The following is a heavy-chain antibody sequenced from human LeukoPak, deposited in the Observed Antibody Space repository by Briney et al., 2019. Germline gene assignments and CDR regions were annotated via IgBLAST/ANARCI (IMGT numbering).Heavy chain of an antibody. CDR2: LSGSGGVT. D-gene: IGHD2-15*01. Sequence: GGSLRLSCAASRVALFSYTMSCVPQSPGRGRELVSALSGSGGVTFYADSVQGRFAISRDNTNNILYLQMNSLRAEDTAIYYCAKDDSTATFSPDVFHVWGRGTMVTVSS. CDR1: RVALFSYT. J-gene: IGHJ3*01. CDR3: AKDDSTATFSPDVFHV. V-gene: IGHV3-23*01.